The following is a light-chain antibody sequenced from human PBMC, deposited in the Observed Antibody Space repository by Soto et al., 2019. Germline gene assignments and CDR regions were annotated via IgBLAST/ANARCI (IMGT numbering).Light chain of an antibody. V-gene: IGKV1-5*01. CDR2: DAS. CDR3: QQYNAYYR. CDR1: QDISRW. J-gene: IGKJ2*03. Sequence: IQMTQSSPTLPAPAGPRATMTCRSSQDISRWLAWYQQKPGKDPVLLIYDASTLQGGVQSRFSGTGSGTEFTLTISSLQPEDFATYYCQQYNAYYRFG.